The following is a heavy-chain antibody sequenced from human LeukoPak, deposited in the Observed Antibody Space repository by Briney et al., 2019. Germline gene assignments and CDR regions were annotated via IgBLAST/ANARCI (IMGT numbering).Heavy chain of an antibody. CDR3: ARDGYGSGSYYNVGLDYYYMDV. CDR1: GGSISSYY. CDR2: IYYSGST. D-gene: IGHD3-10*01. V-gene: IGHV4-59*12. Sequence: PSETLSLTCTVSGGSISSYYWSWIRQPPGKGLEWIGYIYYSGSTNYNPSLKSRVTISVDTSKNQFSLKLSSVTAADTAVYYCARDGYGSGSYYNVGLDYYYMDVWGKGTTVTVSS. J-gene: IGHJ6*03.